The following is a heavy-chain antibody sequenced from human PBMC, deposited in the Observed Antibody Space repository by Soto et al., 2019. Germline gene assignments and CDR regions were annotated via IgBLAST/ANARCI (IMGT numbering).Heavy chain of an antibody. CDR2: IYYSGST. V-gene: IGHV4-39*01. CDR3: ARHLYDFWSRYYGAPLSYYYGMDV. J-gene: IGHJ6*01. CDR1: GGSISSSTYY. D-gene: IGHD3-3*01. Sequence: SETLGITCTFSGGSISSSTYYWGWIRQPPGKGLERSGSIYYSGSTYYNPSLKGRVTISVDTSKNQFSLKLSSVTAADTAVYYCARHLYDFWSRYYGAPLSYYYGMDVWGQGTPVTVSS.